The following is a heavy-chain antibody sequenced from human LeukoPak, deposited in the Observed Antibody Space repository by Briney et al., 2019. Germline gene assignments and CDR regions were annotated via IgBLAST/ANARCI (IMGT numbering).Heavy chain of an antibody. CDR2: IYYSGST. J-gene: IGHJ6*02. V-gene: IGHV4-59*01. Sequence: SETLSLTCTVSGGSISSYYWNWIRQPPGKGLEWIGYIYYSGSTNYNPSLKSRVTISVDTSKNQFSLKLSSVTAADTAVYYCASASRPPYYYGMDVWGQGTTVTVSS. CDR1: GGSISSYY. CDR3: ASASRPPYYYGMDV.